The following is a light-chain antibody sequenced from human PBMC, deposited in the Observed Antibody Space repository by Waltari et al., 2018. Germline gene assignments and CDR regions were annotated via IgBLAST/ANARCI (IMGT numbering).Light chain of an antibody. CDR3: CSYAGSSTV. V-gene: IGLV2-23*01. CDR1: TSYVWSDTL. Sequence: QSALTQPALVSGYPGQPIPISRPATTSYVWSDTLASWYQQHPGKAPKLMIYEGSKRPSGVSNRFSGSKSGTTASLTISGLQAEDEADYYCCSYAGSSTVFGGGTKLTVL. J-gene: IGLJ2*01. CDR2: EGS.